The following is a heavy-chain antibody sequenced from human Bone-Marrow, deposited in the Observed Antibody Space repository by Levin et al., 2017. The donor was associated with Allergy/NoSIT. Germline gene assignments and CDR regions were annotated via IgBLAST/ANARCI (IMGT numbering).Heavy chain of an antibody. CDR3: AKGSASSRPYYFDY. V-gene: IGHV3-23*01. CDR2: ITDSGGDT. D-gene: IGHD1-26*01. Sequence: ETLSLTCAASGFTFSSYAMSWVRQAPGKGLEWVSAITDSGGDTFHADSVKGRFTISRDNSMNTLYLQMNNLRAEDTAIYYCAKGSASSRPYYFDYWGQGSLVTVSS. J-gene: IGHJ4*02. CDR1: GFTFSSYA.